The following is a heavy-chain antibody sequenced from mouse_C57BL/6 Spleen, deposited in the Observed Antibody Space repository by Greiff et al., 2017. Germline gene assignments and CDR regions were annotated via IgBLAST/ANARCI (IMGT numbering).Heavy chain of an antibody. Sequence: VKLQESGAELMKPGASVKLSCKATGYTFTGYWIEWVKQRPGHGLEWIGEILPGSGSTNYTEKFKGKATFTADTSSNTAYMQLSSLTTEYSAIYYCARRLLYGSVDYWGQGTSGTVSS. J-gene: IGHJ4*01. CDR1: GYTFTGYW. CDR3: ARRLLYGSVDY. V-gene: IGHV1-9*01. CDR2: ILPGSGST. D-gene: IGHD2-2*01.